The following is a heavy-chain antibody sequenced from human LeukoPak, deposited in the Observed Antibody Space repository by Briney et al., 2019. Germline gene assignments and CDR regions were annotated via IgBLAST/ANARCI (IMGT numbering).Heavy chain of an antibody. CDR2: INPNSGGT. D-gene: IGHD3-10*01. V-gene: IGHV1-2*02. Sequence: ASLKVSCKASGYTFTGYYIHWLRQAPGQGLEWMGFINPNSGGTNYAQKFQGRVTMTRDTSISTAYMELSSLTSDDTAVYYCARDLEGYHYGSGNYPQWGQGTLITVSS. CDR3: ARDLEGYHYGSGNYPQ. J-gene: IGHJ4*02. CDR1: GYTFTGYY.